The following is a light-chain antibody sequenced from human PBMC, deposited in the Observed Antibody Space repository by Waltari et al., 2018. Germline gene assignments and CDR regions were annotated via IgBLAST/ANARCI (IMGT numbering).Light chain of an antibody. CDR3: QQRSTYPLT. V-gene: IGKV1-9*01. CDR1: QGISSS. CDR2: AAS. J-gene: IGKJ4*01. Sequence: DIQLTQSPSFLSVSVGDRATISCRASQGISSSLAWYQQKPGKAPKLLVYAASSLQSGVPTRFSGSGSETEVTLTSSSLQPEDFASDYCQQRSTYPLTIGGGTKVEIK.